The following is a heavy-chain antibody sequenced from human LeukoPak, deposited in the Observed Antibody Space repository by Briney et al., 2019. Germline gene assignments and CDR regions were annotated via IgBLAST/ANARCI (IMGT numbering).Heavy chain of an antibody. V-gene: IGHV3-7*03. Sequence: GGSLRLSCAASGFTFMNYDMHWVRQVPGRGPEWVANVNRDGSETYYLDSVKGRFTISKDNAKNSLYLQMNSLRAEDTALYHCARNNGMDVWGQGTTVIVSS. J-gene: IGHJ6*02. CDR2: VNRDGSET. CDR3: ARNNGMDV. CDR1: GFTFMNYD.